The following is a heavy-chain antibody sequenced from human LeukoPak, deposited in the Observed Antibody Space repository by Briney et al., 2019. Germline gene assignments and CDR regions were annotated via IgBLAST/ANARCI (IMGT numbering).Heavy chain of an antibody. CDR3: ARSLQLWNSNYFDY. V-gene: IGHV4-59*01. D-gene: IGHD5-18*01. Sequence: SETLSLTCTVSGGSISSYYWSWIRQPQGTGLEWIGYVYYSGSTNYNPSLNSRVPIFVDTAKNQFSLKLSSVIASDTAVYYCARSLQLWNSNYFDYWGQGTPVTVSS. CDR2: VYYSGST. CDR1: GGSISSYY. J-gene: IGHJ4*02.